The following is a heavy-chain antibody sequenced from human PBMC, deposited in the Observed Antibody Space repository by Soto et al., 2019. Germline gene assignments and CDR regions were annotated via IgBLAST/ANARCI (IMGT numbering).Heavy chain of an antibody. Sequence: ASVKVSCKASGYSFTTHGITWVRQAPGQGLEWMGLITTYSGHTSYSPSLQGRVSMTRDTATSTAYMELKSLRADDTAVDSCARVSGTRCYTPHWFERSGQGPLFTVYS. J-gene: IGHJ5*02. CDR3: ARVSGTRCYTPHWFER. D-gene: IGHD3-16*02. V-gene: IGHV1-18*01. CDR1: GYSFTTHG. CDR2: ITTYSGHT.